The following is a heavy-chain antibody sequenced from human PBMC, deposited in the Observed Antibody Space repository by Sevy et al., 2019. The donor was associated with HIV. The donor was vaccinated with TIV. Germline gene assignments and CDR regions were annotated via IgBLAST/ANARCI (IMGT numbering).Heavy chain of an antibody. J-gene: IGHJ4*02. D-gene: IGHD6-19*01. CDR2: IIPILGTV. CDR3: ARGCDNGWYYIDY. CDR1: GGTFSSYG. V-gene: IGHV1-69*13. Sequence: ASVKVSCKASGGTFSSYGISWVRQAPGQGLEWMGGIIPILGTVNYAQKFQGRVTITADESTKSAYMELSSLRSEDTAVYYCARGCDNGWYYIDYWGQETLVSVSS.